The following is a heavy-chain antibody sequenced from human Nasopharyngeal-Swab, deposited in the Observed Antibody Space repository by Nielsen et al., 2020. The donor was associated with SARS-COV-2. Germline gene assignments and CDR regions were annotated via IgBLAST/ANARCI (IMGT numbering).Heavy chain of an antibody. V-gene: IGHV4-61*02. J-gene: IGHJ3*02. CDR1: GGSISSGSYY. D-gene: IGHD5-18*01. CDR3: ARDNTAMDSGAFDI. CDR2: IYTSGST. Sequence: SETLPLTCTVSGGSISSGSYYWSWIRQPAGKGLEWIGRIYTSGSTNYNPSLKSRVTISVDTSKNQFSLKLSSVTAADTAVYYCARDNTAMDSGAFDIWGQGTMVTVSS.